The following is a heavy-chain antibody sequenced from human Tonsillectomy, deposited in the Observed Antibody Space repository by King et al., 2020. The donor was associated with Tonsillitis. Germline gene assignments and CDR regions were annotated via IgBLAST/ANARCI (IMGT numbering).Heavy chain of an antibody. CDR1: GDSVSSNSAA. J-gene: IGHJ4*02. Sequence: VQLQQSGPGLLKPSQTLSLTCAISGDSVSSNSAAWSWIRQSPSRGLVWLGRTYYRSNWYNVYAVFVKSRITITSDTSKNQFSLQLNSVTPEDTAVYYCARDLTRITLAGFDYWGQGTLVTVSS. CDR3: ARDLTRITLAGFDY. D-gene: IGHD1-14*01. CDR2: TYYRSNWYN. V-gene: IGHV6-1*01.